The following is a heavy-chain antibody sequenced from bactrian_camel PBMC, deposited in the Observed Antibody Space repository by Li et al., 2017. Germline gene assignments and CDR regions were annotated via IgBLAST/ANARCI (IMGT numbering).Heavy chain of an antibody. Sequence: HVQLVESGGGSVQTGGSLRLSCVVSGHSRGSNCVGWYRLPPGRAPAEREGIAAIRRSGGETWYAGSVKGRFTISRDNAKNTLYLQLNSLQTEDTAMYYCATQDGGTWYVRHSYWGQGTQVTVS. V-gene: IGHV3S55*01. J-gene: IGHJ4*01. D-gene: IGHD6*01. CDR3: ATQDGGTWYVRHSY. CDR1: GHSRGSNC. CDR2: IRRSGGET.